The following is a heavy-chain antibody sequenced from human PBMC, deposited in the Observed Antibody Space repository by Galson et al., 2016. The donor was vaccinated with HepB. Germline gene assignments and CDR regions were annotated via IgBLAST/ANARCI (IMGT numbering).Heavy chain of an antibody. J-gene: IGHJ5*02. V-gene: IGHV1-2*02. D-gene: IGHD5-12*01. Sequence: SVKVSCKASGYTFTGYFIHWVRQAPGQGLEWMGWINPTSGGTNYPQNFQGRVTMTRDTSISTAYMELSRLRSDDTAVYYCARDFNENSGYDLRSRNWFDPWGQGTLVTVSS. CDR1: GYTFTGYF. CDR3: ARDFNENSGYDLRSRNWFDP. CDR2: INPTSGGT.